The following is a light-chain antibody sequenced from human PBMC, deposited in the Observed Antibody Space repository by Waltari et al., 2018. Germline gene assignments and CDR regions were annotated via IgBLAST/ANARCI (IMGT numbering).Light chain of an antibody. CDR2: KVN. CDR3: TSYAGINNLV. Sequence: QSALTQPPSASGSPGQSVTISCTGTSNEVAGYNYVSWYQQYPGKVTKLLFYKVNKRPSGVPDRFSCSKSVNTASLTVSGLQAEDEATYYCTSYAGINNLVFGTGTKVPVL. V-gene: IGLV2-8*01. J-gene: IGLJ1*01. CDR1: SNEVAGYNY.